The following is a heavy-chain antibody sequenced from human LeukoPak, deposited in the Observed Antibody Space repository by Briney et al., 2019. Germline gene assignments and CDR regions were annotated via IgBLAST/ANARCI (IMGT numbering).Heavy chain of an antibody. J-gene: IGHJ4*02. Sequence: PGGSLRLSCAASGFTFSSYAMHWVRQAPGKGLEWVAVISYDGSNKYYADSVKGRFTISRDNSKNTLYLQMNSLRAEDTAVYYCAREPPYYDIPDYWGQGTLVTVSS. CDR3: AREPPYYDIPDY. CDR2: ISYDGSNK. V-gene: IGHV3-30-3*01. D-gene: IGHD3-9*01. CDR1: GFTFSSYA.